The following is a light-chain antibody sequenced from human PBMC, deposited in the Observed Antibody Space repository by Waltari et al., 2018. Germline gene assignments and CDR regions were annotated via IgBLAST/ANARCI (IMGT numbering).Light chain of an antibody. CDR3: SSYTSISTLV. CDR2: DVS. Sequence: QSALTQPASVSGSPGQSITISCTGTTSDVGGSNYVSWYQQHPGKAPKVMLYDVSNRPSGVSNRFSGSKSGNTASLTISGLQAEDEADYYCSSYTSISTLVFGTGTKVTVL. CDR1: TSDVGGSNY. J-gene: IGLJ1*01. V-gene: IGLV2-14*03.